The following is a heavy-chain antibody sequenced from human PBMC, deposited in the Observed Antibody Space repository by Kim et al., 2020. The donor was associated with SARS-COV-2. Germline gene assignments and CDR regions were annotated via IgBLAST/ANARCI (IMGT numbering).Heavy chain of an antibody. J-gene: IGHJ6*02. CDR3: ARDIILEWLSYGMDV. Sequence: GGSLRLSCAASGFTFSSYAMHWVRQAPGKGLEWVAVISYDGSNKYYADSVKGRFTISRDNSKNTLYLQMNSLRAEDTAVYYCARDIILEWLSYGMDVWGQGTTVTVSS. CDR2: ISYDGSNK. CDR1: GFTFSSYA. D-gene: IGHD3-3*01. V-gene: IGHV3-30-3*01.